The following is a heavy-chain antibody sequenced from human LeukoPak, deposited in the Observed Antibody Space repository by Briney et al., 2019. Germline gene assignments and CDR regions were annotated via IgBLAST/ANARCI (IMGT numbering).Heavy chain of an antibody. V-gene: IGHV3-7*01. CDR1: GFTFSSYW. CDR2: IKQDGSEK. CDR3: AREDYYDSSGPFY. J-gene: IGHJ4*02. D-gene: IGHD3-22*01. Sequence: PGGSLRLSCAASGFTFSSYWMSWVRQAPGKGLEWVANIKQDGSEKYYVDSVKGRFTISRDNVKNSLYLQMNSLRAEDTAVYYCAREDYYDSSGPFYWGQGTLVTVSS.